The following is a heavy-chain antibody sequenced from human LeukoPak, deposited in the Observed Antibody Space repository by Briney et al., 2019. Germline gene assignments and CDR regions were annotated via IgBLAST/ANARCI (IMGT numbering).Heavy chain of an antibody. CDR1: GFTFSSYA. J-gene: IGHJ3*02. CDR3: ARGMSSGRYAVDI. Sequence: PGGSLRLSCAASGFTFSSYAMSWVRQAPGKGLEWVSYISSSSSTIYYADSVKGRFTISRDNAKNSLYLQMNSLRAEDTAVYYCARGMSSGRYAVDIWGQGTMVTVSS. CDR2: ISSSSSTI. D-gene: IGHD6-19*01. V-gene: IGHV3-48*01.